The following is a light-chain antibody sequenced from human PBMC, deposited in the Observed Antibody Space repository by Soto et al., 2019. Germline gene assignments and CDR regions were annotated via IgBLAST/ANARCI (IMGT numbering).Light chain of an antibody. Sequence: EIVLTQSPGTLSLSPGERATLSCRASRGVNINYLAWYHQKPGQAPSLLTYGASSRATDVPDRFSASGSGTDFALTISRLEPEDVAVYYCQQYISSPLTLGGGTKVDI. CDR1: RGVNINY. J-gene: IGKJ4*01. V-gene: IGKV3-20*01. CDR2: GAS. CDR3: QQYISSPLT.